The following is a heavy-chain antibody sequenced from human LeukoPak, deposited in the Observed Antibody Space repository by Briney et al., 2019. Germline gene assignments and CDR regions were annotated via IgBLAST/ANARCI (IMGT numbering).Heavy chain of an antibody. D-gene: IGHD5-24*01. J-gene: IGHJ5*02. CDR2: IIPIFGTA. V-gene: IGHV1-69*05. Sequence: VASVTVSCKASGGTFSSYAISWVRQAPGQGLEWMGGIIPIFGTANYAQKFQGRVTITTDESTSTAYMELSSLRSEDTAVYYCARIVEMATMGGNWFDPWGQGTLVTVSS. CDR3: ARIVEMATMGGNWFDP. CDR1: GGTFSSYA.